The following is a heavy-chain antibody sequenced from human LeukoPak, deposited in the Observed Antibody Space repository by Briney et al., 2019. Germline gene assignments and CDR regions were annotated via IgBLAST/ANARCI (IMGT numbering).Heavy chain of an antibody. V-gene: IGHV5-51*01. D-gene: IGHD2-2*01. J-gene: IGHJ3*02. Sequence: GESLKISCKGSGFIFTMYWIAWVRQMPGKGLEWMGIIYPDDSDARYSPSFEGQVTISVDKSISTAFLQWSSLKASDTAVYYCARHLGWCNNTSGCDDESDAFDIWGQGTMVTVSS. CDR2: IYPDDSDA. CDR3: ARHLGWCNNTSGCDDESDAFDI. CDR1: GFIFTMYW.